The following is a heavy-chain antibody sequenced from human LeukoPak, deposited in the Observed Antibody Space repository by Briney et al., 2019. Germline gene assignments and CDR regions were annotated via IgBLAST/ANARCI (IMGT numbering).Heavy chain of an antibody. CDR2: IYYSGST. Sequence: SETLSLTCTVSGGSISTYYWSWIRQPPGKGLEWLGYIYYSGSTNYNPSLKSRVTISVDTSKNQFSLRLSSVIAADTAVYYCARTCSSGTCPMDYWGQGTLVAVSS. CDR3: ARTCSSGTCPMDY. CDR1: GGSISTYY. J-gene: IGHJ4*02. V-gene: IGHV4-59*01. D-gene: IGHD2-15*01.